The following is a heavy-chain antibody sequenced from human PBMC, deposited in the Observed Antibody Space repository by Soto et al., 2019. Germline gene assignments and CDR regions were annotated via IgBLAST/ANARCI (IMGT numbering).Heavy chain of an antibody. CDR3: ARDIGVNGNYHFDY. V-gene: IGHV3-33*01. CDR1: GFTFSSYG. Sequence: QVQLVESGGGVVQPGKSLSLSCAASGFTFSSYGFHWVRQAPGKGLEWVAVIWHDGSNKYYADSVRGRFAISRDDSKSTLYLHMNSLRVEDTSLYYCARDIGVNGNYHFDYWGQGTLVTVSS. J-gene: IGHJ4*02. CDR2: IWHDGSNK. D-gene: IGHD2-8*01.